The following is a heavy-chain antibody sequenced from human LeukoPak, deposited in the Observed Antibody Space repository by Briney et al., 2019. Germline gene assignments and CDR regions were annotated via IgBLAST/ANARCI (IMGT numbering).Heavy chain of an antibody. CDR1: GFTFSSYW. D-gene: IGHD4-11*01. CDR3: AATDYYYYGMDV. V-gene: IGHV3-7*02. CDR2: IKQDGSEK. Sequence: PGGSLRLSCAASGFTFSSYWMSSVRQAPGKWLEWVANIKQDGSEKYYVDSVKGRFTIYRDNAKNTLYLQMNSLRAEDTAVYYCAATDYYYYGMDVWGQGTTVTVSS. J-gene: IGHJ6*02.